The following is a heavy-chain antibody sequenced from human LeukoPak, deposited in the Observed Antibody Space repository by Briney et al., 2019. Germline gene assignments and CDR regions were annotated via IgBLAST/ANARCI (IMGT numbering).Heavy chain of an antibody. CDR1: GFTFSSYA. CDR2: ISYDGNNK. V-gene: IGHV3-30-3*01. CDR3: ARDRGYCSSTTCYAQYHFDY. Sequence: PGGSLRPSCAASGFTFSSYAMSWVRQAPGKGLEWVAIISYDGNNKYYADSVKGRFTISRDNSKNTLYMQMNNLKPEDTAVYYCARDRGYCSSTTCYAQYHFDYWGQGTLVTVSS. J-gene: IGHJ4*02. D-gene: IGHD2-2*01.